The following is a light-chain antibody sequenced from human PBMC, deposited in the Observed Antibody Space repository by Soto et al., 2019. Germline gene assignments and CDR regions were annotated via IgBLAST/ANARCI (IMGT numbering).Light chain of an antibody. CDR1: QTISSW. CDR2: KAS. Sequence: DIQMTQSPASLSASVGDRVTITCRASQTISSWLAWYQQKPAKAPKLLIYKASTLKSGVPSRFSGSGSGTAFTLTISSMQPEDFATYYCHQLNSYPITFGQGTRL. CDR3: HQLNSYPIT. J-gene: IGKJ5*01. V-gene: IGKV1-5*03.